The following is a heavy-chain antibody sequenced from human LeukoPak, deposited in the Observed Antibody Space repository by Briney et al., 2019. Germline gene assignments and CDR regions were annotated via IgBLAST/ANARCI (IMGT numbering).Heavy chain of an antibody. Sequence: PGQSLRLSCEASGFTFSNYAIHWVRQAPGKGLEWVAVIWYDGSNKYYADSVKGRFTISRDNSKNTLYLQMNSLRAEDTAVYYCAKDPSSSLYYMDVWGKGTTVTVSS. CDR2: IWYDGSNK. CDR1: GFTFSNYA. J-gene: IGHJ6*03. CDR3: AKDPSSSLYYMDV. D-gene: IGHD6-6*01. V-gene: IGHV3-33*06.